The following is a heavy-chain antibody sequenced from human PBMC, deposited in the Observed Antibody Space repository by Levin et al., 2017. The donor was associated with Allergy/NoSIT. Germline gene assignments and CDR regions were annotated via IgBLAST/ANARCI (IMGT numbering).Heavy chain of an antibody. Sequence: SQTLSLTCTVSGGSISSYYWSWIRQPPGKGLEWIGYIYNSGSTNYNPSLKSRVTISVDTSKNQFSLKLNSVTAADTAVYYCARTVDCSGGSCYHSGWFDPWGQGTLVTVSS. CDR2: IYNSGST. J-gene: IGHJ5*02. CDR3: ARTVDCSGGSCYHSGWFDP. D-gene: IGHD2-15*01. V-gene: IGHV4-59*08. CDR1: GGSISSYY.